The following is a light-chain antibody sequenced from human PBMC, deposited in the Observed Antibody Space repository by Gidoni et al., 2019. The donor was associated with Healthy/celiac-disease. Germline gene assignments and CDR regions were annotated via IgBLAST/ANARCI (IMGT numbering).Light chain of an antibody. CDR3: QQYYSAPPLWT. J-gene: IGKJ1*01. CDR1: QRVLYSSNNKNY. V-gene: IGKV4-1*01. Sequence: IVMTHSPDSLSASLGERATINCKSRQRVLYSSNNKNYLAWYQQKPGQPHKLLIYWASTRESGVPDRFSGSGSGTEFTLTISSLKAEDVAVYYCQQYYSAPPLWTFXQXTKVEIK. CDR2: WAS.